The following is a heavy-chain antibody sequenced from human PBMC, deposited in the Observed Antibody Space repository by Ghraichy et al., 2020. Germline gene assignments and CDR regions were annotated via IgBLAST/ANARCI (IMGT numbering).Heavy chain of an antibody. J-gene: IGHJ4*02. Sequence: SVKVSCKASGGTFSSYAISWVRQAPGQGLEWMGRIIPILGIANYAQKFQGRVTITADKSTSTAYMELSSLRSEDTAVYYCARSPRRGYCGGDCYPSFFDYWGQGTLVTVSS. CDR2: IIPILGIA. V-gene: IGHV1-69*04. CDR1: GGTFSSYA. CDR3: ARSPRRGYCGGDCYPSFFDY. D-gene: IGHD2-21*02.